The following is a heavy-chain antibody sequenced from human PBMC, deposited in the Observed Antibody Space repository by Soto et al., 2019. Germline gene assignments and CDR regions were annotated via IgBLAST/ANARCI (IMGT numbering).Heavy chain of an antibody. CDR2: ISSSSSYI. CDR1: GFTFSSYS. Sequence: PGGSLRLSCAASGFTFSSYSMNWVRQAPGKGLEWVSSISSSSSYIYYADSVKGRFTISRDNAKNSLYLQMSSLRAEDTAVYYCARGLGYFSSTRSPNWFHLWGQATLVTVSS. CDR3: ARGLGYFSSTRSPNWFHL. V-gene: IGHV3-21*01. D-gene: IGHD2-2*01. J-gene: IGHJ5*02.